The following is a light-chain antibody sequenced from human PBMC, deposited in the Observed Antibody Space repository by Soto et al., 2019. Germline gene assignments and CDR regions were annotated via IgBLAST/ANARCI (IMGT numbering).Light chain of an antibody. J-gene: IGKJ3*01. Sequence: MVLTQSPGTLSLSPGEGATLSCRASQSVSSSYLAWYQQKPGQAPRLLIYGSSSRATGIPDRFSGSGSGTDFTLTISRMEPEDFAVFYCQQYGSSPFTFGPGTKVDIK. CDR3: QQYGSSPFT. V-gene: IGKV3-20*01. CDR1: QSVSSSY. CDR2: GSS.